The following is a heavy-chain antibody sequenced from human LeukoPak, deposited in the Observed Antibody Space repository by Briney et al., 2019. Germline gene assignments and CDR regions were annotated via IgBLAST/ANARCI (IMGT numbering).Heavy chain of an antibody. J-gene: IGHJ4*02. CDR3: AREVVPAAILDY. CDR1: GFTFGKYW. V-gene: IGHV3-7*03. Sequence: GGSLRLSCVASGFTFGKYWMSWVRQAPGKGLEWVANIKLDGSEKNYVDSVKGRFTISRDNTKNSLYLQMNSLRVEDTAVFYCAREVVPAAILDYWGQGTLVTVSS. CDR2: IKLDGSEK. D-gene: IGHD2-2*01.